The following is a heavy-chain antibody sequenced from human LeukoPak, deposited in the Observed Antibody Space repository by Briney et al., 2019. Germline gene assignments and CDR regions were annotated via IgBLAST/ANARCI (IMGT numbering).Heavy chain of an antibody. J-gene: IGHJ3*02. CDR1: GYTFTSYY. V-gene: IGHV1-46*01. Sequence: ASVKVSCKASGYTFTSYYMHWVRQAPGQGLEWMGIINPSGGSTSYAQKVQGRVTMTRDMSTSTVYMELTSLRSEDTAVYYCARDLRITIFGVVIPWAFDIWGQGTMVTVSS. D-gene: IGHD3-3*01. CDR2: INPSGGST. CDR3: ARDLRITIFGVVIPWAFDI.